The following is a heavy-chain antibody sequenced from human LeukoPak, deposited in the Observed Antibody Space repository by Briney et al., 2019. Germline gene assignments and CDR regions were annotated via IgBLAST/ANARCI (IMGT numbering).Heavy chain of an antibody. J-gene: IGHJ4*02. D-gene: IGHD6-19*01. CDR3: AATYSSGWNFDY. CDR1: GFTFSSYA. CDR2: ISGSGGST. Sequence: GGSLRLSCADSGFTFSSYAMSWVRQAPGKGLEWVSAISGSGGSTYYADSVKGRFTISRDNSKNTLYLQMNSLRAEDTAVYYCAATYSSGWNFDYWGQGTLVTVSS. V-gene: IGHV3-23*01.